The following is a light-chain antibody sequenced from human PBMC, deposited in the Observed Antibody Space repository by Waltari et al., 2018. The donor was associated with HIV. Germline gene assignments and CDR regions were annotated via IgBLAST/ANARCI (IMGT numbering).Light chain of an antibody. V-gene: IGLV2-14*03. CDR2: YVN. CDR3: RSYSRTNTWV. J-gene: IGLJ3*02. Sequence: QSALTQPASVSGSPGQSITISCTGTSWDIGTYNYVSWYQQHPGKSPKLIIFYVNNRPSGISDRFSGSKSANMASLTISGLQAADEADYYCRSYSRTNTWVFGGGTRLTVL. CDR1: SWDIGTYNY.